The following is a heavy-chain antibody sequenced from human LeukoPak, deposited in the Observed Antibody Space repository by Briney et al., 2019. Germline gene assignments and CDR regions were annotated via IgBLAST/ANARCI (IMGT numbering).Heavy chain of an antibody. D-gene: IGHD1-1*01. V-gene: IGHV3-21*01. J-gene: IGHJ6*03. CDR3: ARVVTVAWSERRPGYYYLDV. CDR1: GFTFSSYS. CDR2: ISSSSSYI. Sequence: GGSLRLSCAASGFTFSSYSMNWVRQAPGKGLEWVSSISSSSSYIYYADSVKGRFTISRDNAKNSLYLQMNSLRAEDTAVYYCARVVTVAWSERRPGYYYLDVWGKGTTVTVSS.